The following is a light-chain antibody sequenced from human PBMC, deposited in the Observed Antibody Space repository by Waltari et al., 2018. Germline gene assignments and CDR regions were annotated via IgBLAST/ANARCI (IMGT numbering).Light chain of an antibody. Sequence: DIVMTQSPDSLAVSMGQRATINCKSSPSDLYSSNNNNYLAWYQQKPGQSPKLLIYWASTRESGVPDRFSGSGSGADFTLTISTLQAEDVAVYYCQQYYSTPYTFGQGTRLEIK. J-gene: IGKJ2*01. CDR2: WAS. V-gene: IGKV4-1*01. CDR3: QQYYSTPYT. CDR1: PSDLYSSNNNNY.